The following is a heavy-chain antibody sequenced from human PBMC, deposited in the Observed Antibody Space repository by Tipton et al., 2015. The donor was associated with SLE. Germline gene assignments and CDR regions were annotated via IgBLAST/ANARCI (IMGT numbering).Heavy chain of an antibody. CDR3: ARAPTGYNRMFDY. CDR1: GFPFNSFT. Sequence: SLRLSCAASGFPFNSFTMYWVRQAPGKGLEWVSGITYDGGITYYTESVKGRFTISRDNSKSTLYLQLTSLSGDDTAVYYCARAPTGYNRMFDYWGQGTLVTVSS. V-gene: IGHV3-30*04. D-gene: IGHD5-24*01. CDR2: ITYDGGIT. J-gene: IGHJ4*02.